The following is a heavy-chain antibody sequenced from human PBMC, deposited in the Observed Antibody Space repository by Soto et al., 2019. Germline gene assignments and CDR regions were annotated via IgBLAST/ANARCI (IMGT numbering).Heavy chain of an antibody. CDR2: IYPGDSDT. J-gene: IGHJ6*02. Sequence: PGESLKISCKGSGYSFTSYWIGWVRQMPGKGLEWMGIIYPGDSDTRYSPSFQGQVTISADKSISTAYLQWSSLKASDTAMYYCERVPRGYSYPYGMDVWGQGTTVTVSS. CDR1: GYSFTSYW. V-gene: IGHV5-51*01. D-gene: IGHD5-18*01. CDR3: ERVPRGYSYPYGMDV.